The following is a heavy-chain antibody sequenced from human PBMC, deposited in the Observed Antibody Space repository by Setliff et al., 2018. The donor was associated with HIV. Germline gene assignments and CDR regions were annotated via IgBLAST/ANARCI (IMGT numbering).Heavy chain of an antibody. V-gene: IGHV4-39*01. CDR1: GGSINSRTHY. CDR3: VRQSGSFWYVDP. D-gene: IGHD1-26*01. Sequence: SETLSLTCNVSGGSINSRTHYWGWMRQPPGKGLEWIGSIFYSGINYYNPSLEGRITLSIDLSKNQFSLKLTSVTAADSALYFCVRQSGSFWYVDPWGQGTQVTVSS. J-gene: IGHJ5*02. CDR2: IFYSGIN.